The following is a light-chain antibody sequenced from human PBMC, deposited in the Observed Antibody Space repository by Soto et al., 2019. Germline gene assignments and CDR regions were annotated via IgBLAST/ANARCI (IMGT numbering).Light chain of an antibody. Sequence: QPVLTQPTSVSEAPRQRVTISCSGSSSNIGNNAVNWYQQLPGKAPKLLIYYDDLLPSGVSDRFSGSKSGTSASLAISGLQSEDEADYYCAAWDDSLNGLYVFGTGTKVTVL. CDR1: SSNIGNNA. CDR2: YDD. CDR3: AAWDDSLNGLYV. J-gene: IGLJ1*01. V-gene: IGLV1-36*01.